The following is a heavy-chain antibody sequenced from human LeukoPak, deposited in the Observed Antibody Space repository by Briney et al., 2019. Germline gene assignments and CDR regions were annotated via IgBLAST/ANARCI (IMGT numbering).Heavy chain of an antibody. V-gene: IGHV4-59*01. D-gene: IGHD5-12*01. CDR2: IYYSGST. J-gene: IGHJ4*02. CDR1: GGSISSYY. CDR3: ARGRWLRSPPDY. Sequence: PSETLSHTCTVSGGSISSYYWSWIRQPPGKGLEWIGYIYYSGSTNYNPSLKSRVTISVDTSKNQFSLKLSSVTAADTAVYYCARGRWLRSPPDYWGQGTLVTVSS.